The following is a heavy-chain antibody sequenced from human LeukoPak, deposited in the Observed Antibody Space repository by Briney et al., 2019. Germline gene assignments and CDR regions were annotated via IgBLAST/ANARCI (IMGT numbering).Heavy chain of an antibody. CDR3: ARHGAATDAFDI. J-gene: IGHJ3*02. CDR2: IDPSDSFT. D-gene: IGHD3-16*01. Sequence: GESLKISCKGSGYSFTSYWISWVRQMPGKGLEWMGRIDPSDSFTNYSPSFQGHVTISADKSISTAYLQWSSLKASDTAMYYCARHGAATDAFDIWGQGTMVTVSS. V-gene: IGHV5-10-1*01. CDR1: GYSFTSYW.